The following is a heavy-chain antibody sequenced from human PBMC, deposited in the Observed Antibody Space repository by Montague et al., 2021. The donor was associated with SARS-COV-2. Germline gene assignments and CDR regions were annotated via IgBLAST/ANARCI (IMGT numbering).Heavy chain of an antibody. CDR2: VYYRGST. CDR1: GGSINSHY. J-gene: IGHJ4*02. Sequence: SETLSLTCTVSGGSINSHYWSWIRQSPGQGLEWIGYVYYRGSTKXNPSLKGRVTISVETSKNQFYLKLTSVTAADAAVYYCARANLVTFGGVIDLFEHWGQGSLVTVSS. V-gene: IGHV4-59*11. CDR3: ARANLVTFGGVIDLFEH. D-gene: IGHD3-16*02.